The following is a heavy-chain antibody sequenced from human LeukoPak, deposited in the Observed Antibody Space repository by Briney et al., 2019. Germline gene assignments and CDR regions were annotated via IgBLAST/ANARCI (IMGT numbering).Heavy chain of an antibody. CDR3: ARVMTTVTTLDAFDI. D-gene: IGHD4-17*01. V-gene: IGHV4-4*07. J-gene: IGHJ3*02. Sequence: KPSETLSLTCTVSGGSISSYYWSWIRQPAGKGLEWIGRIYTSGSTNYNPSLKSRVTMSVDTSKNQFSLKLSSVTAADTAVYYCARVMTTVTTLDAFDIWGQGTMVTVSS. CDR1: GGSISSYY. CDR2: IYTSGST.